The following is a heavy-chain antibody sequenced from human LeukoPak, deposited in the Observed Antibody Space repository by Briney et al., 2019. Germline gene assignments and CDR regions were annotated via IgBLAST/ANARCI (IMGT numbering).Heavy chain of an antibody. J-gene: IGHJ4*02. Sequence: GGSLRLSCAASGFTFSSYAMHWVRQAPGKGLEWVAVISYDGSNKYYADSVKGRFTISRDNSKNTLYLQMNSLRAEDTAVYYCARDHAVSLDYWGQGTLVTVSS. CDR3: ARDHAVSLDY. V-gene: IGHV3-30-3*01. CDR1: GFTFSSYA. CDR2: ISYDGSNK. D-gene: IGHD6-19*01.